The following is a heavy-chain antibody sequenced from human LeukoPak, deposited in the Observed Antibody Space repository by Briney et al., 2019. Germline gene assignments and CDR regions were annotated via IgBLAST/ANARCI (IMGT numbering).Heavy chain of an antibody. CDR1: GYTFTSYD. Sequence: ASVKVSCKASGYTFTSYDINWVRQATGQGLEWMGWMNPNSGNTGYAQKFQGRVTMTRNTSISTAYMELSSLRSEDTAVYYCATGTCTNDACYIPYYYYYYMDVWGKGTTVTVSS. CDR2: MNPNSGNT. D-gene: IGHD2-8*01. V-gene: IGHV1-8*01. J-gene: IGHJ6*03. CDR3: ATGTCTNDACYIPYYYYYYMDV.